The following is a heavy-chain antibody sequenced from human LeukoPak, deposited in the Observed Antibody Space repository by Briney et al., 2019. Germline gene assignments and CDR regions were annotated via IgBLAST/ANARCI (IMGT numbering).Heavy chain of an antibody. CDR1: GGSISSGSYY. V-gene: IGHV4-61*02. J-gene: IGHJ4*02. CDR2: IYTSGST. Sequence: PSETLSLTCTVSGGSISSGSYYWSWIRQPAGKGLEWIGRIYTSGSTNYNPSLKSRVTISVDTSKNQFSLKLSSVTAADTAVYYCARAPLYGGDPDYWGQETLVTVSS. CDR3: ARAPLYGGDPDY. D-gene: IGHD2-21*01.